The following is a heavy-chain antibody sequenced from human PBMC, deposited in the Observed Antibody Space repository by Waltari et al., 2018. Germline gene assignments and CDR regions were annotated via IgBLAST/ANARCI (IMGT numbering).Heavy chain of an antibody. Sequence: EVQLVESGGGLVKPGGSLRLSCAASGFTFSSYSMNWVRPAPGKGLEWVSSISISSSYIYYADSVKGRFTISRDNAKNSLYLQMNSLRAEDTAVYYCARESQWELLRHDAFDLWGQGTMVTVSS. J-gene: IGHJ3*01. CDR1: GFTFSSYS. CDR3: ARESQWELLRHDAFDL. V-gene: IGHV3-21*01. D-gene: IGHD1-26*01. CDR2: ISISSSYI.